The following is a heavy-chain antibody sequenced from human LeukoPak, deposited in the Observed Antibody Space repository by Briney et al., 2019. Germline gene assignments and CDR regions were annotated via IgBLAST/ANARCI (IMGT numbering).Heavy chain of an antibody. J-gene: IGHJ5*02. D-gene: IGHD1-26*01. Sequence: GGSLRLSCAPSGFIFSNYGMNWVRQAPGKGLEWVSYISSNSRTVNYADAVKGRFTISRDNARNSLSLQMNSLRAEDTAVYYCARDRGGSYYNPWGQGTLVTVSS. V-gene: IGHV3-48*01. CDR1: GFIFSNYG. CDR3: ARDRGGSYYNP. CDR2: ISSNSRTV.